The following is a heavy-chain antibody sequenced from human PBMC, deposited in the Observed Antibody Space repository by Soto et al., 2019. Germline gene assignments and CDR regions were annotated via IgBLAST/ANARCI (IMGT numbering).Heavy chain of an antibody. CDR2: INPMFNST. CDR3: ARQIFAADY. CDR1: GGTFDHAA. V-gene: IGHV1-69*01. J-gene: IGHJ4*02. Sequence: QVQLVQSGAEVKKPGSSVKVSCEAPGGTFDHAAITWVRQAPGQGLEWMGGINPMFNSTHYAQKFQGRVTITADAATSTAFMELRRLRSDDKAVYYCARQIFAADYWGQGPLLIVSS. D-gene: IGHD3-9*01.